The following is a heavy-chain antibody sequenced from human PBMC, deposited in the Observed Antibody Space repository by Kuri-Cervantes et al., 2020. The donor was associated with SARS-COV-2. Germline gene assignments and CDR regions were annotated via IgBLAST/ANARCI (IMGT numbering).Heavy chain of an antibody. CDR2: ISGSGGST. V-gene: IGHV3-23*01. D-gene: IGHD2-15*01. CDR1: GFTFSSYA. J-gene: IGHJ4*02. Sequence: GGSLRLSCAASGFTFSSYAMSWVRQAPGKGLEWVSAISGSGGSTYYADSVKGRFTISRDNSKNTLYLQMNSLRAEDTAVYYCARGYCPCPNCVDFAYWGQGALVTVSS. CDR3: ARGYCPCPNCVDFAY.